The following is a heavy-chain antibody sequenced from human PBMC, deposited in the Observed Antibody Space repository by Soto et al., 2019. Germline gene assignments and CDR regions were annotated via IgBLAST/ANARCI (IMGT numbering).Heavy chain of an antibody. CDR2: IYHSGST. Sequence: QLQLQESGPGLVKPSQTLSLTCAVSGGSINSGNYPWNWIRQPPGKALEWIGYIYHSGSTYYNPSLNSRVTMSVDRSKNQFSLKLSSVTAADTAVYYCARVSRDSSGAFDPWGQGTLVTVSS. J-gene: IGHJ5*02. V-gene: IGHV4-30-2*01. CDR3: ARVSRDSSGAFDP. CDR1: GGSINSGNYP. D-gene: IGHD6-19*01.